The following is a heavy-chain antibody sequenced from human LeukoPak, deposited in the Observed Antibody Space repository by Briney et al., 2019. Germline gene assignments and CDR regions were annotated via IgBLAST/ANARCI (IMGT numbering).Heavy chain of an antibody. Sequence: GAPVKVSCKASGYTFTGYYMHWVRQAPGQGLEWMGWINPNSGGTNYAQKFQGRVTMTRDTSISTAYMELSRLRSDDTAVYYCARGMITQNVPYGMDVWGQGTTVTVSS. D-gene: IGHD3-16*01. J-gene: IGHJ6*02. V-gene: IGHV1-2*02. CDR2: INPNSGGT. CDR3: ARGMITQNVPYGMDV. CDR1: GYTFTGYY.